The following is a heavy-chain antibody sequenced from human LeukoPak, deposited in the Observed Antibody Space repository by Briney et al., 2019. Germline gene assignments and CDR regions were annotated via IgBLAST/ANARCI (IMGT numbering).Heavy chain of an antibody. D-gene: IGHD5-18*01. CDR1: GFTFDDYA. V-gene: IGHV3-9*01. CDR3: ARVYSRVGPFDY. Sequence: GGSLRLSCAASGFTFDDYAMHWVRQAPGKGLEWVSGISWNSGSIGYADSVKGRFTISRDNAKNSLYLQMNSLRAEDTAVYYCARVYSRVGPFDYWGQGTLVTVSS. J-gene: IGHJ4*02. CDR2: ISWNSGSI.